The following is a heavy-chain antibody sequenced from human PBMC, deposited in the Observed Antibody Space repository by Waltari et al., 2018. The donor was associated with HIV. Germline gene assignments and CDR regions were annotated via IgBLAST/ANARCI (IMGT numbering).Heavy chain of an antibody. D-gene: IGHD3-22*01. Sequence: QVQLVESGGGVVQPGRSLRLSCAASGSTFNTYAMYWVRQAPGKGLECVAVISYDGSNKYYADSVKGRFTISRDNSKNTLYLQMNSLRAEDTAVYYCARDSSGYYYVGYGMDVWGQGTTVTVSS. V-gene: IGHV3-30*01. CDR2: ISYDGSNK. CDR1: GSTFNTYA. J-gene: IGHJ6*02. CDR3: ARDSSGYYYVGYGMDV.